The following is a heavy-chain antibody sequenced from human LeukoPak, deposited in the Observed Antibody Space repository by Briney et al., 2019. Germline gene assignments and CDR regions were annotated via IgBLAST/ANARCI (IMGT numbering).Heavy chain of an antibody. Sequence: SETLSLTCTVSGYSISSGYYWGWIRQPPGKGLEWIGSIYHSGGTYYNPSLKSRVTISVDTSKNQFSLKLSSVTAADTAVYYCARDPDYYDWGQGTLVTVSS. CDR2: IYHSGGT. CDR3: ARDPDYYD. J-gene: IGHJ4*02. CDR1: GYSISSGYY. V-gene: IGHV4-38-2*02. D-gene: IGHD3-3*01.